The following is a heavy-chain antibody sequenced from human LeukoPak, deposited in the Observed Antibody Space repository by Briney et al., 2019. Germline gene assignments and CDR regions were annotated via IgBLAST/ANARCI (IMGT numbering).Heavy chain of an antibody. CDR3: ARVSGSYPDDAFDI. CDR1: GYTFTGYY. CDR2: INPNSGGT. V-gene: IGHV1-2*02. J-gene: IGHJ3*02. D-gene: IGHD1-26*01. Sequence: GASVKVSCKASGYTFTGYYMHWVRQAPGQGLEWMGWINPNSGGTNYAQKFQGRVTMTRDTSISTAYMELSRLRSDDTAVYYCARVSGSYPDDAFDIWGQGTMVTASS.